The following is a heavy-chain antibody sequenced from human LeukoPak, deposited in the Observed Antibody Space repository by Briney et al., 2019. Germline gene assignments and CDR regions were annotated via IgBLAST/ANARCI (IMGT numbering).Heavy chain of an antibody. CDR2: IYYDGSNK. Sequence: PGGSLRLSCAASKFTFSIYVRNWVRQAPGKGLEWVAVIYYDGSNKYYADSVKGRFAISRDNSKKTLYLQMNSLRAEDTAVYYCARELNSWSTFDPWGQGTLVTVSS. V-gene: IGHV3-30*09. CDR3: ARELNSWSTFDP. CDR1: KFTFSIYV. D-gene: IGHD6-13*01. J-gene: IGHJ5*02.